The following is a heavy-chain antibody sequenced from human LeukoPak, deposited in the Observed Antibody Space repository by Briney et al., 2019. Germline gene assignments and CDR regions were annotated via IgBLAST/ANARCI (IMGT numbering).Heavy chain of an antibody. Sequence: ETLSLTCTVSGGSISSYYWSWIRQPPGKGLEWVAKINKNGSAKDYVDFVKGRFTISRDNAKNSLYLQMNSLSAEDTAVYYCARSHCSGNNCYSDWYFDLWGRGTQVTVSS. CDR1: GGSISSYY. CDR2: INKNGSAK. V-gene: IGHV3-7*03. D-gene: IGHD2-15*01. CDR3: ARSHCSGNNCYSDWYFDL. J-gene: IGHJ2*01.